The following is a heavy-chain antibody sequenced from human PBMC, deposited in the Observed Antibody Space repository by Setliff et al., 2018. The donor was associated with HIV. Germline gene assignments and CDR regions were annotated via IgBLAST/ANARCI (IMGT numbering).Heavy chain of an antibody. CDR3: ASPGDNY. J-gene: IGHJ4*02. CDR1: GFTFDRFW. Sequence: PGGSLRLSCAASGFTFDRFWMHWVRQAPGKGLEWVANLNQDGRQKYYEDSVKGRFTISRDNAKNSLYLQMNTLRAEDTAVYYCASPGDNYWGQGTLVTVSS. CDR2: LNQDGRQK. D-gene: IGHD4-17*01. V-gene: IGHV3-7*01.